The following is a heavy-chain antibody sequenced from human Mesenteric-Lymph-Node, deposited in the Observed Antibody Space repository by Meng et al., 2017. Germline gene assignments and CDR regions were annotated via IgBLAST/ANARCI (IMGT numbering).Heavy chain of an antibody. Sequence: GESLKISCAASGFTFSSYWMTWVRQAPGKGLEWVGRIRSKANSYATAYAASVKGRFTISRDDSKNTAYLQMNSLKTEDTAVYYCTVHYYYYGMDVWGQGTTVTAP. CDR1: GFTFSSYW. CDR3: TVHYYYYGMDV. J-gene: IGHJ6*02. V-gene: IGHV3-73*01. CDR2: IRSKANSYAT.